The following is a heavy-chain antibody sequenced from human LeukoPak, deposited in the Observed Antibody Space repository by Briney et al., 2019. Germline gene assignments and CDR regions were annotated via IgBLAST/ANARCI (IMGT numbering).Heavy chain of an antibody. Sequence: SETLSLTCTVSGGSISSYYWSWIRQPPGKGLEWIGYIHYSGSTNYNPSLKSRVTISVDTSKTQFSLNLSSVTAADTAVYYCAKVLVVGNTGYYMDVWGKGTTVTVSS. V-gene: IGHV4-59*01. CDR2: IHYSGST. J-gene: IGHJ6*03. D-gene: IGHD6-19*01. CDR1: GGSISSYY. CDR3: AKVLVVGNTGYYMDV.